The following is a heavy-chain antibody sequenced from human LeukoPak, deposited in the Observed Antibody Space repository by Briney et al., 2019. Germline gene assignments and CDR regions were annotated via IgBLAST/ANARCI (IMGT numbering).Heavy chain of an antibody. CDR3: AKDHPRRAFDY. Sequence: GGSLRLSCAASGFTFSSYAMHWVRQAPGKGLEWVAVISYDGSNKYYADSVKGRFTISRDNSKNTLYLQMNSLRAEDTAVYYCAKDHPRRAFDYWGQGTLVTVSS. CDR2: ISYDGSNK. V-gene: IGHV3-30*04. J-gene: IGHJ4*02. CDR1: GFTFSSYA.